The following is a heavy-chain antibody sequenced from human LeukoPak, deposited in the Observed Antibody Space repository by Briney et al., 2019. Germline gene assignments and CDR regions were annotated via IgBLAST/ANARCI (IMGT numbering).Heavy chain of an antibody. CDR2: ISYDGSNK. CDR3: AREPNSTTSCYFDY. CDR1: GFTFSSYA. Sequence: GGSLRLSCAASGFTFSSYAMHWVRQAPGKGLEWVAVISYDGSNKYYADSVKGRFTISRDNSKNTLYLQMNSLRAEDTAVYYCAREPNSTTSCYFDYWGQGTLVTVSS. J-gene: IGHJ4*02. V-gene: IGHV3-30-3*01. D-gene: IGHD1-7*01.